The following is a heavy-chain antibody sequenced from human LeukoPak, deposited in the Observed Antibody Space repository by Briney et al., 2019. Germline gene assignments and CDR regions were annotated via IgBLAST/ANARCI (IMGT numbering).Heavy chain of an antibody. Sequence: SGPTLVNPTQTLTLTCTFSGFSLSTSGVGVGWIRQPPGKALEWLALIYWNDDKRYSPSLKSRLTITKDTSKNQVVLTMTNMDPVDTATYYCAHARFLEWLFLREDTGYYFDYWGQGTLVTVSS. V-gene: IGHV2-5*01. J-gene: IGHJ4*02. D-gene: IGHD3-3*01. CDR1: GFSLSTSGVG. CDR2: IYWNDDK. CDR3: AHARFLEWLFLREDTGYYFDY.